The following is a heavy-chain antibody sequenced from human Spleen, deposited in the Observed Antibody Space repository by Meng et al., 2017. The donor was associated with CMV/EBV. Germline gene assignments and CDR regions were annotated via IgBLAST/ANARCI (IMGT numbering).Heavy chain of an antibody. D-gene: IGHD2-8*02. V-gene: IGHV1-2*02. CDR1: GYTFTGYY. Sequence: ASVKVSCKASGYTFTGYYMHWVRQAPGQGLEWMGWIIPTSGGTNYAQRFHGRITMTRDTSIMTAYMELSRLRSDDTALYYCARVYCTGGVCYDAFDLWGQGTMVTVSS. CDR2: IIPTSGGT. J-gene: IGHJ3*01. CDR3: ARVYCTGGVCYDAFDL.